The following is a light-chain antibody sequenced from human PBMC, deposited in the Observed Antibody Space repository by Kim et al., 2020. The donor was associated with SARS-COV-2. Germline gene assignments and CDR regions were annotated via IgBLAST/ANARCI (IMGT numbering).Light chain of an antibody. CDR1: GSNIGTGYD. CDR2: GNN. Sequence: QKVTISCTGTGSNIGTGYDVHWYRHIPGTAPKLLIFGNNNRPSGVPDRFSASKSGSSASLAITGLQADDEGDYYCQSYDTSLSASVFGGGTQLTVL. V-gene: IGLV1-40*01. CDR3: QSYDTSLSASV. J-gene: IGLJ3*02.